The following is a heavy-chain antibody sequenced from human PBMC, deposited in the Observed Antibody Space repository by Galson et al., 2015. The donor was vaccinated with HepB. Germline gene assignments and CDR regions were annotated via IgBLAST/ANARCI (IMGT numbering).Heavy chain of an antibody. Sequence: TLRLSCAASGFTFSSYGMHWVRQAPGKGLEWVAVIWYDGSNKYYADSVKGRFTISRDNSKNTLYLQMNSLRAEDTAVYYCARGPYGERGNWFDPWGQGTLVTVSS. CDR2: IWYDGSNK. J-gene: IGHJ5*02. V-gene: IGHV3-33*08. CDR3: ARGPYGERGNWFDP. CDR1: GFTFSSYG. D-gene: IGHD4-17*01.